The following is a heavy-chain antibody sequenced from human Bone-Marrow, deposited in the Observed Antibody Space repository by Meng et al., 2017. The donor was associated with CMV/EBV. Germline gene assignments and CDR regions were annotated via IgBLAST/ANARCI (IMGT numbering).Heavy chain of an antibody. CDR3: ARERRFSGTYSDFDY. CDR1: GASISNSDFY. CDR2: IYYRGTT. Sequence: SETLSLTCTVSGASISNSDFYWGWIRRPPGKGLEWLGTIYYRGTTYYTPSLKSRLTISVHTSQNQFSLWLTSVTAADTAIYYCARERRFSGTYSDFDYWGRGTLVTVSS. J-gene: IGHJ4*02. D-gene: IGHD1-26*01. V-gene: IGHV4-39*07.